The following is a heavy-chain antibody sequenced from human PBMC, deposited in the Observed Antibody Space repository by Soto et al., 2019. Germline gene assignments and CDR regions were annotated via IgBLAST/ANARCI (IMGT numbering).Heavy chain of an antibody. D-gene: IGHD3-10*01. V-gene: IGHV1-18*01. CDR3: ARDRVRGDYYYYGMDV. CDR1: GYTFTSYG. CDR2: ISAYNGNT. J-gene: IGHJ6*02. Sequence: VSVKVSCKASGYTFTSYGISWVRQAPGQGLEWMGWISAYNGNTNYAQKLQGRVTMTTDTSTSTAYMELRSLRSDDTAVYYCARDRVRGDYYYYGMDVWGQGTTVTVSS.